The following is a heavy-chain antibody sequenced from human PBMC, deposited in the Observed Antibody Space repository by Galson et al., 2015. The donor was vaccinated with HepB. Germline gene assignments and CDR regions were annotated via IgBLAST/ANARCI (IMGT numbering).Heavy chain of an antibody. D-gene: IGHD1-26*01. CDR2: ISYDGSNK. CDR3: AKDGGSGSYYEDGSYFDY. Sequence: SLRLSCAASGFTFSSYGMHWVRQAPGKGLEWVAVISYDGSNKYYADSVKGRFTISRDNSKNTLYLQMNSLRAEDTAVYYCAKDGGSGSYYEDGSYFDYWGQGTLVTVSS. J-gene: IGHJ4*02. CDR1: GFTFSSYG. V-gene: IGHV3-30*18.